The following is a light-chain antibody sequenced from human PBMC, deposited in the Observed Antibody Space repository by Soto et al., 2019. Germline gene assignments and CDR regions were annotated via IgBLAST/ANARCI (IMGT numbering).Light chain of an antibody. CDR2: GNS. CDR3: QSYDSSLTSYV. V-gene: IGLV1-40*01. CDR1: SSNIGAGYD. Sequence: HSVLTQPRSVCGDTWQRVTISCTGSSSNIGAGYDVHWYQQLPGTAPKLLIYGNSNRPSGVPDRFSGSKSGTSASLAITGLQAEDEADYYCQSYDSSLTSYVLGTGTKV. J-gene: IGLJ1*01.